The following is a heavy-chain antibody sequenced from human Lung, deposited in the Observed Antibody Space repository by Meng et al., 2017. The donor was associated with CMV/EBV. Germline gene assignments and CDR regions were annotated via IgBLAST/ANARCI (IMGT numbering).Heavy chain of an antibody. Sequence: SXXVSXKASGYTFSSYDINWVRQATGQGLEWMGWMNPNRGNTGYAQKFQGRVTMTRNTSISTAYMELSSLRSEDTAVYYCARVDYYDSSGYPMTYNWFDPWGQGXLVTVSS. CDR3: ARVDYYDSSGYPMTYNWFDP. V-gene: IGHV1-8*01. CDR1: GYTFSSYD. CDR2: MNPNRGNT. D-gene: IGHD3-22*01. J-gene: IGHJ5*02.